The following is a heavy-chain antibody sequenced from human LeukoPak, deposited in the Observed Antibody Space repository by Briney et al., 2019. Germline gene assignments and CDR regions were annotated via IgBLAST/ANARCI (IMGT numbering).Heavy chain of an antibody. CDR2: INQDGSER. CDR1: GFPFSGYW. CDR3: ARDSEYSSSFAFDI. V-gene: IGHV3-7*01. Sequence: GGSLRLSCAASGFPFSGYWMSWVRQAPGKGLEWVANINQDGSERYYVDSVKGRFTISRDNAKNSLYLQMNGLRAEDTAVYYCARDSEYSSSFAFDIWGQGTMVTVSS. J-gene: IGHJ3*02. D-gene: IGHD6-13*01.